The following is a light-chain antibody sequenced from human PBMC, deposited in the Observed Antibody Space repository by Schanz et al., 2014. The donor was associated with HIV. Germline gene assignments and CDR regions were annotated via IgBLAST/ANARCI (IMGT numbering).Light chain of an antibody. CDR1: QSVSNSY. Sequence: EIVLTQSPATLSLSPGERATLSCRATQSVSNSYLAWYQQKPGQAPRLLIYGASSRASGIPDRFSGSGSGTDFTLTISRLEPEDFAVYYCQQCGSSPRTFGQGTKVEIK. V-gene: IGKV3-20*01. CDR2: GAS. J-gene: IGKJ1*01. CDR3: QQCGSSPRT.